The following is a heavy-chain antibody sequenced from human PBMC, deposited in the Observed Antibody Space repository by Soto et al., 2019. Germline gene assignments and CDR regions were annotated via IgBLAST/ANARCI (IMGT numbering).Heavy chain of an antibody. CDR2: IIPIFGTS. D-gene: IGHD6-13*01. J-gene: IGHJ2*01. Sequence: QVQLVQSGAEMKKPGSSVKVSCKASGDTFINYAISWVRRAPGQGLEWMGGIIPIFGTSNYAQKFQGRVTITGDKSTSTAYMELSSPRSEDTAVYYCARSPPYSNNWYVYFDLWGRGTLVTVSS. CDR1: GDTFINYA. CDR3: ARSPPYSNNWYVYFDL. V-gene: IGHV1-69*14.